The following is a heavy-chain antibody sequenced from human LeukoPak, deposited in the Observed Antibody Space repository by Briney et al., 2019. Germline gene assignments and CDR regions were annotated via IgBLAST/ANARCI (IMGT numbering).Heavy chain of an antibody. J-gene: IGHJ4*02. CDR1: GFTFSTYA. V-gene: IGHV3-23*01. CDR3: AKDRTTAWNCFDS. D-gene: IGHD1-1*01. Sequence: GGSLRLSCAASGFTFSTYAIYWVRQAPGKGLEWVSSISGSGGSKYYADSVKGRFTISRDNSKNTLSLQMNSLRAEDTALYYCAKDRTTAWNCFDSWGQGTLVTVSS. CDR2: ISGSGGSK.